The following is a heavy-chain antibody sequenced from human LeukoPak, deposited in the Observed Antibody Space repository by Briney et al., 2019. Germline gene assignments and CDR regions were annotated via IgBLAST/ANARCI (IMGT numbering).Heavy chain of an antibody. CDR3: ATVAHSSSLDY. CDR2: INHSGST. D-gene: IGHD6-6*01. V-gene: IGHV4-34*01. J-gene: IGHJ4*02. Sequence: SETLSLTCAVYGGSFSGYYWSWIRQPPGKGLEWIGEINHSGSTNYNPSLKSRVTISVDTSKNQFSLKLSSVTAEDTAVYYCATVAHSSSLDYWGQGTLVTVSS. CDR1: GGSFSGYY.